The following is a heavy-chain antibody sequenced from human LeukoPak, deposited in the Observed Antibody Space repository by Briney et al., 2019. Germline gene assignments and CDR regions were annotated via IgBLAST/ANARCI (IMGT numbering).Heavy chain of an antibody. V-gene: IGHV3-30*02. Sequence: GGSLRLSCAASGFTFSSYGMHWVRQAPGKGLEWVAFIRYDGSNKYYADSVKGRFTISRDNSKNTLYLQMNSLRAEDTAVYYCAKGLSNYDILTGYPPFDYWGQGTLVTVSS. CDR1: GFTFSSYG. CDR2: IRYDGSNK. D-gene: IGHD3-9*01. J-gene: IGHJ4*02. CDR3: AKGLSNYDILTGYPPFDY.